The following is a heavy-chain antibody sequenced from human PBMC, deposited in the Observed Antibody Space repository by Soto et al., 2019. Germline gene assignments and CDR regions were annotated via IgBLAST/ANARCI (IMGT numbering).Heavy chain of an antibody. Sequence: PSETLSLTCTVSGGSISSYYWSWIRQPPGKGLEWIGYIYYSGSTNYNPSLKSRVTISVDTSKNQFSLKLTSVTAADTAIYYCARHGPRSFLSPWGQGTLVTVSS. D-gene: IGHD3-10*01. J-gene: IGHJ5*02. CDR3: ARHGPRSFLSP. CDR2: IYYSGST. V-gene: IGHV4-59*08. CDR1: GGSISSYY.